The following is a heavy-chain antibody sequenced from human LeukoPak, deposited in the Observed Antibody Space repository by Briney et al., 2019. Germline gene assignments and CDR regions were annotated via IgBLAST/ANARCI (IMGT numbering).Heavy chain of an antibody. J-gene: IGHJ2*01. Sequence: GGSLRLSCAASGFTFSSYWMHWVRQAPGKGLVWVSRINSDGSSTSYADSVKGRFTISRDNAKNTLYLQMNSLRAGDTAVYYCARVRKYSGYYSWYFDLWGRGTLVTVSS. CDR1: GFTFSSYW. V-gene: IGHV3-74*01. CDR3: ARVRKYSGYYSWYFDL. D-gene: IGHD5-12*01. CDR2: INSDGSST.